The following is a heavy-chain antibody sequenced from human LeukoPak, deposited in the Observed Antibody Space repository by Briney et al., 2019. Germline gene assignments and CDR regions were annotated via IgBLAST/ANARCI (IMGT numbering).Heavy chain of an antibody. CDR1: GFTFSSYA. CDR2: MSGSGGST. Sequence: GGSLRLSCAASGFTFSSYAMSWFRQAPGKGLEWVSSMSGSGGSTYYADSVKGRFTISRDDSKNTLYLQMNSLRAEDTAVYYSARVRYGELDVWGQGTTVTVSS. V-gene: IGHV3-23*01. D-gene: IGHD4-17*01. J-gene: IGHJ6*02. CDR3: ARVRYGELDV.